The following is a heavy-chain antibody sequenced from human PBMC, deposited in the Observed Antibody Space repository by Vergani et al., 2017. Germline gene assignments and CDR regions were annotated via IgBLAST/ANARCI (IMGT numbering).Heavy chain of an antibody. J-gene: IGHJ6*03. D-gene: IGHD2-2*02. CDR1: GFTFNNYG. Sequence: QVQLVESGGGVVQPGRSLRLSCAASGFTFNNYGIHWVRQAPGKGLGVGAVISYDVSNKYYADSVKGRFTISRDHSKNTRFVQMNSLRAEDTAVYYCAKGLGEYRETYYYYYMDVWGKGTTVTVSS. V-gene: IGHV3-30*18. CDR2: ISYDVSNK. CDR3: AKGLGEYRETYYYYYMDV.